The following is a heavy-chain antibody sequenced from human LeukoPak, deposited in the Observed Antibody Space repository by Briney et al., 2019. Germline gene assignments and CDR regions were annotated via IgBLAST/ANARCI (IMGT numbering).Heavy chain of an antibody. CDR2: ISFDGTNK. Sequence: PGGSLRLSCAASGFSFSNSAMHWVRQAPGKGLEWVAVISFDGTNKYYADSVKGRFTISRDNANNSLYLQMDSLRDDDTAVYYCARGFEIFDYWGQGTLVTVSS. J-gene: IGHJ4*02. V-gene: IGHV3-30-3*01. D-gene: IGHD3-9*01. CDR1: GFSFSNSA. CDR3: ARGFEIFDY.